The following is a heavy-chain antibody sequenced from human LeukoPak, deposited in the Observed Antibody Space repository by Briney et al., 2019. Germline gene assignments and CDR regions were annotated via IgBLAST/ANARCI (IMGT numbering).Heavy chain of an antibody. CDR1: GFTFDDYA. Sequence: PGGSLRLSCAASGFTFDDYAMHWVRHAPGKGLEWVSGISWNSGSIGYADSVKGRFTISRDNAKNSLYLQMNSLRAEDTALYYCAKDAKYYYDSSGYDYYYYYGMDVWGQGTTVTVSS. CDR3: AKDAKYYYDSSGYDYYYYYGMDV. V-gene: IGHV3-9*01. CDR2: ISWNSGSI. D-gene: IGHD3-22*01. J-gene: IGHJ6*02.